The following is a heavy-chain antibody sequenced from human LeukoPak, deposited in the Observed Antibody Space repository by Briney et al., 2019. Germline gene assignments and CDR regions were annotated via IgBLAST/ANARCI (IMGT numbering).Heavy chain of an antibody. Sequence: GGSLRLSCAASGFTFSNYYMSWIRQAPGKGLEGVSYISSSGSTIYYADSVKGRFTISRDNAKNSLYLQMNSLRAEDTAVYYCARRRDSGSLQHFDYWGQGTLVTVSS. V-gene: IGHV3-11*01. CDR3: ARRRDSGSLQHFDY. J-gene: IGHJ4*02. CDR2: ISSSGSTI. D-gene: IGHD1-26*01. CDR1: GFTFSNYY.